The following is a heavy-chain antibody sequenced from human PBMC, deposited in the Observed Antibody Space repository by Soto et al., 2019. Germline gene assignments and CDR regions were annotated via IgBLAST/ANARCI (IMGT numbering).Heavy chain of an antibody. CDR3: ASCAYSGSYFNWFDP. CDR1: GGTFSSYA. J-gene: IGHJ5*02. D-gene: IGHD1-26*01. Sequence: SVKVSCKASGGTFSSYAISWVRQAPGQGLEWMGGIIPIFGTANYAQKFQGRVTITADESTSTAYMELSSLRSEDTAVYYCASCAYSGSYFNWFDPWGQGTLVTVSS. V-gene: IGHV1-69*13. CDR2: IIPIFGTA.